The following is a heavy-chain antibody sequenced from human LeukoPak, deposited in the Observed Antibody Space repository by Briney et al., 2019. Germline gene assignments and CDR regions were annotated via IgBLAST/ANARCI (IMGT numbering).Heavy chain of an antibody. CDR2: IKPDGSEK. V-gene: IGHV3-7*04. Sequence: QPGGSLRLSCAASGFTFNNYGVHWVRQAPGKGLEWVANIKPDGSEKNYVDSVKGRFTIARDNAKNSLYLYMNNLRDADTAVYYCARDNVAVPGGDYWGQGTLLTVSS. D-gene: IGHD6-19*01. CDR3: ARDNVAVPGGDY. CDR1: GFTFNNYG. J-gene: IGHJ4*02.